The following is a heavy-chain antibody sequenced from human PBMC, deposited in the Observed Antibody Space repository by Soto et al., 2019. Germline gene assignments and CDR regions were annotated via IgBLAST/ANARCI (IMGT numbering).Heavy chain of an antibody. CDR1: GGSFSGYY. Sequence: QVQLQQWGAGLLKPSETLSLTCAVYGGSFSGYYWSWIRQPPGKGLEWIGEINHSGSTNYNPSLKSRVTISVDTSKNQFSLKLSSVTAADTAVYYFARGVRDYDLWSGYPYYYYMDVWGKGTTVTVSS. V-gene: IGHV4-34*01. CDR3: ARGVRDYDLWSGYPYYYYMDV. CDR2: INHSGST. J-gene: IGHJ6*03. D-gene: IGHD3-3*01.